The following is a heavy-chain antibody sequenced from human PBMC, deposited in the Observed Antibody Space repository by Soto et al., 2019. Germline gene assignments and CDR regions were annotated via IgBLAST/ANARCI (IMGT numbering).Heavy chain of an antibody. V-gene: IGHV3-48*02. Sequence: EVQLVESGGGLVQPGGSLRLSCASSGFSFSAFSMNWVRQAPGKGLEWVSYISSSSSTIYYADSVQGRFTISRDNAKNSLYLQMSSLRDEDTAVYYCAREGGRHCSPTRCYNAFDIWGQGTMVTVSS. CDR3: AREGGRHCSPTRCYNAFDI. CDR2: ISSSSSTI. D-gene: IGHD2-2*02. CDR1: GFSFSAFS. J-gene: IGHJ3*02.